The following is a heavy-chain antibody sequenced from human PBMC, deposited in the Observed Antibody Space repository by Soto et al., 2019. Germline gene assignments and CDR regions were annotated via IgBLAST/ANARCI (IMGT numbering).Heavy chain of an antibody. CDR3: VLSLDYYYYGMDV. Sequence: PSETLSLTCTVSGGSISSSSYYWGWIRQPPGKGLEWIGSIYYSGSTYYNPSLKSRVTISVDTSKNQFSLKLSSVTAADTAVYYCVLSLDYYYYGMDVWGQGTTVTVSS. CDR2: IYYSGST. D-gene: IGHD2-2*01. V-gene: IGHV4-39*01. CDR1: GGSISSSSYY. J-gene: IGHJ6*02.